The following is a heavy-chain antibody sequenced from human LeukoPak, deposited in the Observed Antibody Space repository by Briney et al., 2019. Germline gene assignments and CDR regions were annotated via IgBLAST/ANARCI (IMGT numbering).Heavy chain of an antibody. J-gene: IGHJ3*02. CDR1: GGSISSYY. V-gene: IGHV4-59*01. CDR3: ARSITMIVVEDAFDI. D-gene: IGHD3-22*01. CDR2: VYYSGST. Sequence: SETLSLTCAVSGGSISSYYWTWIRQPPGKGLEWIGYVYYSGSTNYNSSLKSRVTISVDTSKNQFFLKLSSVTAADTAVYYCARSITMIVVEDAFDIWGQGTMVTVSS.